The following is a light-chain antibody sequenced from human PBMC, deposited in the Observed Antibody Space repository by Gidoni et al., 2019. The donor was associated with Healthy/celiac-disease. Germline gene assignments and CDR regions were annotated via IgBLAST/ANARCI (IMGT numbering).Light chain of an antibody. Sequence: DMEMSQSPSSLSSSVGDRVTITCRESQSISRYLNWYQQKPGKAPKLLVYAAYSLQSGVPSSVSGSGSGTDFTLTIRSLQPVDFSTYYCHHSYSTLCTFGQGTKVEIK. CDR3: HHSYSTLCT. CDR2: AAY. V-gene: IGKV1-39*01. CDR1: QSISRY. J-gene: IGKJ1*01.